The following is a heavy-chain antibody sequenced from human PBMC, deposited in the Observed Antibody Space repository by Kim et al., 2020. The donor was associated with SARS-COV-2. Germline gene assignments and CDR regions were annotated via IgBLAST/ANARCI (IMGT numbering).Heavy chain of an antibody. CDR1: GGSISSSSYY. V-gene: IGHV4-39*01. D-gene: IGHD3-22*01. Sequence: SETLSLTCTVSGGSISSSSYYWGWIRQPPGKGLEWIGSIYYSGSTYYNPSLKSRVTISVDTSKNQFSLKLSSVTAADTAVYYCAKFPYYYERAFDYWGQGTLVTVSS. CDR3: AKFPYYYERAFDY. CDR2: IYYSGST. J-gene: IGHJ4*02.